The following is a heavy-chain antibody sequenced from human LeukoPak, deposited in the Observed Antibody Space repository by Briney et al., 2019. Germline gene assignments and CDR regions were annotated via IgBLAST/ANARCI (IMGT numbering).Heavy chain of an antibody. CDR3: ARDDRRIAARPSTSFDY. Sequence: GASVKVSCKASGGTFSSYAISWVRQAPGQGLEWMGGIIPIFGTANYAQKFQGRVTITADESTSTAYMELSSLRSEDTAVYYCARDDRRIAARPSTSFDYWGQGTLVTVSS. D-gene: IGHD6-6*01. CDR1: GGTFSSYA. V-gene: IGHV1-69*13. J-gene: IGHJ4*02. CDR2: IIPIFGTA.